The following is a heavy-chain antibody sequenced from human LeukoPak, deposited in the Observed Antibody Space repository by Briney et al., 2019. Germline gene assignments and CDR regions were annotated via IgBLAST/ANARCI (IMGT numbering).Heavy chain of an antibody. V-gene: IGHV3-48*02. J-gene: IGHJ3*02. CDR1: GFTFSSHN. Sequence: PGGSLRLSCAASGFTFSSHNMNWVRQAPGKGLEWGSYISASSSTVFYADSVEGRFTISRDNAKNSLYLQLNSLRDEDTAVYYCARVTRTYYFSFDIWGQGTMVTVSS. D-gene: IGHD3/OR15-3a*01. CDR3: ARVTRTYYFSFDI. CDR2: ISASSSTV.